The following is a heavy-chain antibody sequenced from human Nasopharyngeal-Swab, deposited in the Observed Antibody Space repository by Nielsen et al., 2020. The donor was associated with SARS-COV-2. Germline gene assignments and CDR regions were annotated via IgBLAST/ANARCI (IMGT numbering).Heavy chain of an antibody. CDR1: GFTFSSYA. CDR2: ISFDLINQ. J-gene: IGHJ4*02. D-gene: IGHD6-25*01. CDR3: ARDILGSSGWKHFDS. Sequence: GESLKISCAASGFTFSSYAMSWVRQAPGKGLEWVAYISFDLINQAYAESARGRFTVSRDNSKNTLFLQMNSLIIEDTAVYYCARDILGSSGWKHFDSWGQGTLVTASS. V-gene: IGHV3-30*03.